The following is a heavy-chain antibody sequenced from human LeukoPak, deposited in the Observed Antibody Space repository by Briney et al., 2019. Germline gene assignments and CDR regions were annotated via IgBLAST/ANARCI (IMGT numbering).Heavy chain of an antibody. D-gene: IGHD4/OR15-4a*01. J-gene: IGHJ4*02. V-gene: IGHV3-21*01. CDR2: IGRDDYK. Sequence: GGSLRLSCAASGFTFSSYTMNWVRQAPGKGLEWISSIGRDDYKYYADSVKGRFTISRDNARNSLYLQMDSLRAEDAAVYYCVYGDHRDNWGQGTLVTVSS. CDR1: GFTFSSYT. CDR3: VYGDHRDN.